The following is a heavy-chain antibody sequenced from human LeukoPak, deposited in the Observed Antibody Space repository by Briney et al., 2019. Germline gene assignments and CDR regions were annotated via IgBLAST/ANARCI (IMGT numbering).Heavy chain of an antibody. Sequence: PGGSLRLSCAASGFTFSDYYMSWIRQAPGKGLEWVSYISSSASTTYYADSVKGRFTISRDNAKNSLYLQMNSLRAEDTAVYYCARDGSLHCSRTSCRSAYYYYGMDVWGQGTTVTVSS. J-gene: IGHJ6*02. D-gene: IGHD2-2*01. CDR2: ISSSASTT. V-gene: IGHV3-11*01. CDR3: ARDGSLHCSRTSCRSAYYYYGMDV. CDR1: GFTFSDYY.